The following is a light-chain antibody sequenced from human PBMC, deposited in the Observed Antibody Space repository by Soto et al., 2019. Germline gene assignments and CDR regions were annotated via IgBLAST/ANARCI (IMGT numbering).Light chain of an antibody. CDR1: QTISSW. CDR2: HAS. V-gene: IGKV1-5*01. J-gene: IGKJ1*01. Sequence: DIQMTQSPSTLSGSVGDGVTITCRASQTISSWLAWYQQKPGTAPKVLIYHASNLQSGVPSRFSGSGSGTEFTLTISSLQPDDFATYYCQQYNSYSFGQGTKVDIK. CDR3: QQYNSYS.